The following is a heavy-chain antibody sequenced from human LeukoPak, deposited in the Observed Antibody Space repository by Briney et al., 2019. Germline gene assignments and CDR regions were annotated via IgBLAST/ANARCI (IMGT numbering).Heavy chain of an antibody. D-gene: IGHD6-6*01. Sequence: PGGSLRLSCAASGFTLIKFGLSWVRQAPGKGLEWVASVHTTTTIAAGTTFYADSVKGRFTISGDSSKNTVYLQMNTLRAEDTAVYYCARDRGQLVPYYFDYWGQGTLVTVSS. CDR1: GFTLIKFG. V-gene: IGHV3-48*01. J-gene: IGHJ4*02. CDR3: ARDRGQLVPYYFDY. CDR2: VHTTTTIAAGTT.